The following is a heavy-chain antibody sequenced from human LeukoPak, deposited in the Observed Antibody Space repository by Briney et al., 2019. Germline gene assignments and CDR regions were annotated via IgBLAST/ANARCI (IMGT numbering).Heavy chain of an antibody. V-gene: IGHV3-21*04. J-gene: IGHJ5*01. Sequence: NPGGSLRLSCAASGFTFSSFSMIWVRQAPGKGLEWVSSTSSSSAYTFYAESGKGRFTISRDNAKNSLFLQMNSLRADGTAVYYCAKETEWLPKGWFDSWGQGTLVTVSS. CDR2: TSSSSAYT. D-gene: IGHD3-3*01. CDR1: GFTFSSFS. CDR3: AKETEWLPKGWFDS.